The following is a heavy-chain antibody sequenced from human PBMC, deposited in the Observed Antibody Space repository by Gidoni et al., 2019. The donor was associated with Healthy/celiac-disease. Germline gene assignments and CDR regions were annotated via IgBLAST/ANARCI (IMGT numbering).Heavy chain of an antibody. CDR3: ARGKYYYDSSASLYAFDI. CDR2: ISSSSSYI. J-gene: IGHJ3*02. CDR1: GFTFSSYS. D-gene: IGHD3-22*01. Sequence: EVQLVESGGGLVKPGGSLRLSCAASGFTFSSYSMNWVRQAPGKGLEWVSSISSSSSYIYYADSVKGRFTISRDNAKNSLYLQMNSLRAEDTAVYYCARGKYYYDSSASLYAFDIWGQGTMVTVSS. V-gene: IGHV3-21*01.